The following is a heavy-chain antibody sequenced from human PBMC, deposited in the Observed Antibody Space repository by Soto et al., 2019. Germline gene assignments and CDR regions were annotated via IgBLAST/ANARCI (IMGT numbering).Heavy chain of an antibody. D-gene: IGHD3-3*01. J-gene: IGHJ6*02. CDR1: GGTFSSYA. V-gene: IGHV1-69*12. CDR3: ASGDYDFWSGPGGGMDV. CDR2: IIPIFGTA. Sequence: QVQLVQSGAEVKKPGSSVKVSCKASGGTFSSYAISWVRQAPGQGLEWMGGIIPIFGTANYAQKFQGRVTMTAAEATSTAYMGLRSRRSEDPAVYYCASGDYDFWSGPGGGMDVWGQGTTVTVSS.